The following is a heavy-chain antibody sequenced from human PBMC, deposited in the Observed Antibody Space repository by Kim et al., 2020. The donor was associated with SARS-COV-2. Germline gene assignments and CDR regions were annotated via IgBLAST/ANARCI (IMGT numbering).Heavy chain of an antibody. CDR2: IYYSGST. Sequence: SETLSLTCTVSGGSISSSSYYWGWIRQPPGKGLEWIGSIYYSGSTYYNPSLKSRVTISVDTSKNQFSLKLSSVTAADTAVYYCARRTHRGSYEDAFDVWG. V-gene: IGHV4-39*01. CDR1: GGSISSSSYY. J-gene: IGHJ3*01. CDR3: ARRTHRGSYEDAFDV. D-gene: IGHD1-26*01.